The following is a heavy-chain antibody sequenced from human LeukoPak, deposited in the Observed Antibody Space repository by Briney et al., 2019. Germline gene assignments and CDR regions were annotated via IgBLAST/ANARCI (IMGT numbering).Heavy chain of an antibody. V-gene: IGHV3-23*01. CDR2: ISGSGGST. J-gene: IGHJ4*02. CDR1: GFTFSSYA. Sequence: GGSLRLSCAASGFTFSSYAMSWVRQAPGKGLEWVSAISGSGGSTYYADSVKGRFTISRDNSKNTLYLQMNGLRAEDTAVYYCAKDDGSVVVPLSVDYWGQGTLVTVSS. CDR3: AKDDGSVVVPLSVDY. D-gene: IGHD2-2*01.